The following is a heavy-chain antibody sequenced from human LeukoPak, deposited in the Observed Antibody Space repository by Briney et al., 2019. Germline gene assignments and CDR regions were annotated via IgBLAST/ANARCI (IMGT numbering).Heavy chain of an antibody. Sequence: ASVKVSCKASGYGFTTYGINWVRQAPGQGLEWMGWITGYNGKTQYAHNFEGRVTMTTDTSTTTAYMELRSLRSDDTAVYYCARGGLEYYTQGRLDFWGQGTLVTVSS. CDR1: GYGFTTYG. J-gene: IGHJ4*02. CDR3: ARGGLEYYTQGRLDF. CDR2: ITGYNGKT. D-gene: IGHD3-3*01. V-gene: IGHV1-18*01.